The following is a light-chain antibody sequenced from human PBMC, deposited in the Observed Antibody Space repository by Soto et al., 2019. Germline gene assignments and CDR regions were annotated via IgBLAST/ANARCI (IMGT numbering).Light chain of an antibody. CDR1: QSISNW. CDR2: LAS. CDR3: KQFYNYPLT. J-gene: IGKJ4*01. V-gene: IGKV1-5*03. Sequence: DIQMTQSPSALSASVGDRVTITCRASQSISNWLAWYQQKPRKAPKVLIYLASSLESGVPSRFSGSGSGTEFTLTISSLQPDDFATYYCKQFYNYPLTFGGGTKVDIK.